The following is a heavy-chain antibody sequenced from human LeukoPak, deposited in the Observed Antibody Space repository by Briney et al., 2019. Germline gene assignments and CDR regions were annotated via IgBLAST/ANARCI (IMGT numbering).Heavy chain of an antibody. V-gene: IGHV4-39*07. CDR1: GGSITSTSYY. D-gene: IGHD3-10*01. CDR2: IRYSGST. J-gene: IGHJ4*02. Sequence: PSETLSLTCTVSGGSITSTSYYWGWIRQPPGKGLEWIGSIRYSGSTYYNPSLKSRVTISVDTSKNQFSLKLSSVTAADTAVYYCARDRSILLWFGELLYTFDYWGQGTLVTVSS. CDR3: ARDRSILLWFGELLYTFDY.